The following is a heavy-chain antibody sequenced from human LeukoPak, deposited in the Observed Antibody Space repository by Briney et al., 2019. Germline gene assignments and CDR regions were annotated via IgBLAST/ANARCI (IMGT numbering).Heavy chain of an antibody. J-gene: IGHJ3*02. D-gene: IGHD4-17*01. V-gene: IGHV4-59*08. CDR1: GGPIGRFY. CDR3: ARRQAPLTVTTAFDS. CDR2: MYYSGIA. Sequence: PSETLSLTCTVSGGPIGRFYWICIRQPPGKRLEWIGSMYYSGIANYNPSLKSRVTISIDTPKPQFSLRLPSLTAADTPVYSCARRQAPLTVTTAFDSWGQGTVVTVSS.